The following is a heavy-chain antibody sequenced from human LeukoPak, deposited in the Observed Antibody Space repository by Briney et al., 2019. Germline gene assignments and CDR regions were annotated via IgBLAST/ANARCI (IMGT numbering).Heavy chain of an antibody. Sequence: SETLSLTCTVSGGSISSSSYYWGWIRQPPGKGLEWIGSINYSGSTYNNPSLKSRVTISVDTSKNQFSLKLSSVTAADTAVYYCARRTYSSSWSTFSDYWGQGTLVTVSS. V-gene: IGHV4-39*01. D-gene: IGHD6-13*01. CDR3: ARRTYSSSWSTFSDY. CDR2: INYSGST. CDR1: GGSISSSSYY. J-gene: IGHJ4*02.